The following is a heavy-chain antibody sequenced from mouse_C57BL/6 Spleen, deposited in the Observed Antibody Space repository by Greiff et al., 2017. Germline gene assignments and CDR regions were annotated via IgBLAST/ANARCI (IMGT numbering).Heavy chain of an antibody. D-gene: IGHD1-1*01. J-gene: IGHJ3*01. CDR1: GYTFTSYW. CDR2: IDPNSGGT. CDR3: ARRGTVVEGFAY. V-gene: IGHV1-72*01. Sequence: QVQLQQPGAELVKPGASVKLSCKASGYTFTSYWMHWVKQRPGRGLEWIGMIDPNSGGTKYNEKFKSKATLTVDKPSSTAYMQLSSLTSEDSAVYYCARRGTVVEGFAYWGQGTLVTVSA.